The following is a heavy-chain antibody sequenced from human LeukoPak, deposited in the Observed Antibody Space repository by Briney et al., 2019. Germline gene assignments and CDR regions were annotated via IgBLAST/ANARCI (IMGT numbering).Heavy chain of an antibody. CDR2: IIPIFGTA. CDR1: GYTFTGYY. Sequence: SVKVSCKASGYTFTGYYMHWVRQAPGQGLEWMGGIIPIFGTANYAQKFQGRVTITADESTSTAYMVLSSLRSEDTAVYYCARVSDYYDSSGYYYVYNWFDPWGQGTLVTVSS. CDR3: ARVSDYYDSSGYYYVYNWFDP. V-gene: IGHV1-69*13. D-gene: IGHD3-22*01. J-gene: IGHJ5*02.